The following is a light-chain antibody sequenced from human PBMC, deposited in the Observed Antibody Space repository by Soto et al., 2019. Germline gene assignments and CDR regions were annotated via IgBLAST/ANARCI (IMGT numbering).Light chain of an antibody. V-gene: IGKV4-1*01. CDR2: WAS. Sequence: DIVMTQSPDSLAVSLGERATINCKSSQNLLYNSNNKNYFAWYQQKPGQAPKLLIYWASTRGSGVPDRFSGSGSGTDFTLTISSLQAEDVAVYYCQQYYDTPRKFGPGTKVEI. CDR3: QQYYDTPRK. CDR1: QNLLYNSNNKNY. J-gene: IGKJ1*01.